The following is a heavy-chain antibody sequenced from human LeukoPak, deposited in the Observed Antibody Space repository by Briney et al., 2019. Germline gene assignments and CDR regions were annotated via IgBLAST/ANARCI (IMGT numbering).Heavy chain of an antibody. CDR3: ARGGDYGVLFDY. V-gene: IGHV4-59*01. CDR1: GGSISSYY. Sequence: PSETLSLTCTVSGGSISSYYWSWIRQPPGKGLEWIGYIYYSGSTNYNPSLKSRVTISVDTSKNQFSLKLSSVTAADTAVYYCARGGDYGVLFDYWGQGTLVTVSS. J-gene: IGHJ4*02. CDR2: IYYSGST. D-gene: IGHD4-17*01.